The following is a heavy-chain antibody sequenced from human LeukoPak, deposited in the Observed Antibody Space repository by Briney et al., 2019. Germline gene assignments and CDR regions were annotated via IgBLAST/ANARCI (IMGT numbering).Heavy chain of an antibody. CDR3: ARDDDSFAVDAFDI. D-gene: IGHD3-3*01. CDR1: GYTFTGYY. Sequence: ASVKVSCKASGYTFTGYYMHWVRQAPGQGLEWMGRINPNSGGTNYAQKFQGRVTMTRNTSISTAYMELSRLRSDDTAVYYCARDDDSFAVDAFDIWGQGTMVTVSS. J-gene: IGHJ3*02. CDR2: INPNSGGT. V-gene: IGHV1-2*06.